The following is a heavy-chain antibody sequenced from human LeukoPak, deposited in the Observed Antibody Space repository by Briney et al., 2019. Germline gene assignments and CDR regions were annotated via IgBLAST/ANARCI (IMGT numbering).Heavy chain of an antibody. J-gene: IGHJ4*02. Sequence: ASVKVSCKVSGYTFTDYYMHWVQQAPGKGLEWMGLVDPEDGETIYAEKFQGRVTITADTSTDTAYMELSSLRSEDTAVYYWATEGIAAAGAYDYWGQGTLVTVSS. CDR1: GYTFTDYY. V-gene: IGHV1-69-2*01. CDR3: ATEGIAAAGAYDY. CDR2: VDPEDGET. D-gene: IGHD6-13*01.